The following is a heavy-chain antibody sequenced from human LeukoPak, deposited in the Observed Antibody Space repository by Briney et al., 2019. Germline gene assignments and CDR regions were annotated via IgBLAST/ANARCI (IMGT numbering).Heavy chain of an antibody. CDR2: INTDGTST. CDR3: ARGRAAVAGYYIDV. CDR1: GFTFSSYW. V-gene: IGHV3-74*01. Sequence: GGSLRLSCAASGFTFSSYWMHWVRQAPGKGLLWVSRINTDGTSTTYADSVKGRFTISRDNAKNTLYLQINSLRAEDTAVYYCARGRAAVAGYYIDVSGKGTTVTVSS. D-gene: IGHD6-19*01. J-gene: IGHJ6*03.